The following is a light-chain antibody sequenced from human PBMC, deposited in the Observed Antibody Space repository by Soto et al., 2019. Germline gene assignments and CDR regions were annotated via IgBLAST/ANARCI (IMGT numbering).Light chain of an antibody. V-gene: IGKV4-1*01. CDR2: WAS. CDR1: QSVLYSSNNKNY. Sequence: DIVMTQSPDSLAVSLGERATINCKFSQSVLYSSNNKNYLAWYQQKPGQPPRLLIFWASARESGVPDRFSGSGSGTGFTLTISSLQAEDVAVYYCQQYYSSPRTFGQGTKLEIK. CDR3: QQYYSSPRT. J-gene: IGKJ2*01.